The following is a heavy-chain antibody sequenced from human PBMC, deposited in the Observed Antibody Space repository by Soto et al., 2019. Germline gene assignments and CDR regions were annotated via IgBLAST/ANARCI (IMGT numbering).Heavy chain of an antibody. CDR3: ARMGQYYDILTGYWSGYYFDY. D-gene: IGHD3-9*01. CDR2: ISSSSSTI. CDR1: GFTFSSYS. Sequence: GGSLRLSCAASGFTFSSYSMNWVRQAPGKGLEWVSYISSSSSTIYYSTSLKTRLTISKDTSKNQVVLTMTNMDPVDTATYYCARMGQYYDILTGYWSGYYFDYWGQGTLVTAPQ. J-gene: IGHJ4*02. V-gene: IGHV3-48*04.